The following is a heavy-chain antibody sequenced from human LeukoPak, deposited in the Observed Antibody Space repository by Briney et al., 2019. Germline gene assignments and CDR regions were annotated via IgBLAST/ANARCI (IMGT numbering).Heavy chain of an antibody. CDR2: ISSSSSYI. J-gene: IGHJ4*02. CDR3: ARDTYYFDY. V-gene: IGHV3-21*01. Sequence: GGSLRLSCAASGFTFSIYAMSWVRQAPGKGLEWVSFISSSSSYIYYADSVKGRFTISRDNAKNSLYLQMNSLRAEDTAVYYCARDTYYFDYWGQGTLVTVSS. CDR1: GFTFSIYA. D-gene: IGHD3-16*01.